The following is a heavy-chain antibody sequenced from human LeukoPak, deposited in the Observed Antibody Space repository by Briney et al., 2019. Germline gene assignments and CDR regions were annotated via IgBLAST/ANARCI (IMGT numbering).Heavy chain of an antibody. CDR1: GFTFSDYY. CDR3: AREAVVPAPMLDY. V-gene: IGHV3-11*04. D-gene: IGHD2-2*01. Sequence: GGSLRLSCAASGFTFSDYYMSWIRQAPGKGLEWVSYISSSGSTIYYADSVKGRFTISRDNAKNSLYLQMNSLRAEDAAVYYCAREAVVPAPMLDYWGQGTLVTVSP. J-gene: IGHJ4*02. CDR2: ISSSGSTI.